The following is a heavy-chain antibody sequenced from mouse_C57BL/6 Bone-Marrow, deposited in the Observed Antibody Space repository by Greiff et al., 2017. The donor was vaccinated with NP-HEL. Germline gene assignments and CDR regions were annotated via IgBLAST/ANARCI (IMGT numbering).Heavy chain of an antibody. CDR1: GYTFTDYY. V-gene: IGHV1-76*01. J-gene: IGHJ4*01. Sequence: VQLQESGAELVRPGASVKLSCKASGYTFTDYYINWVKQRPGQGLEWIARIYPGSGNTYYNEKFKGKATLTAEKSSSTAYMQLSSLTSEDSAVYFCARREGSYYAMDYWGQGTSVTVSS. CDR3: ARREGSYYAMDY. CDR2: IYPGSGNT.